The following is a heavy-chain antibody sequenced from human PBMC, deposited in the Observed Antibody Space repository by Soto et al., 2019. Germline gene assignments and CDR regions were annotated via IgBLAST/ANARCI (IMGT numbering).Heavy chain of an antibody. D-gene: IGHD3-22*01. CDR2: IYYSGST. Sequence: WGPLALTGTVSGGSIGSYCRSWARHPPGKGLEWSGYIYYSGSTNYNPSLKSRVTISVDTSKNQFSLTLSSVTAADTAVYYCAGRASRYYYDSSGYFDYWGQGTLVTVS. CDR3: AGRASRYYYDSSGYFDY. J-gene: IGHJ4*02. CDR1: GGSIGSYC. V-gene: IGHV4-59*01.